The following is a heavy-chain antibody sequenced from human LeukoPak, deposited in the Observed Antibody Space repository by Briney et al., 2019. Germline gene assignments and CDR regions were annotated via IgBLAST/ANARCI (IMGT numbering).Heavy chain of an antibody. CDR2: VGISSGNT. CDR1: GFTFSHYS. D-gene: IGHD1-20*01. Sequence: GGSLRLSCAASGFTFSHYSMNWVRQAPGKGLEWISYVGISSGNTKYADSVKGRFTISGDSAKNPVYLQMNSLRVEDTAVYYCARDHNYAFDNWGQGTLVTVSS. CDR3: ARDHNYAFDN. V-gene: IGHV3-48*01. J-gene: IGHJ4*02.